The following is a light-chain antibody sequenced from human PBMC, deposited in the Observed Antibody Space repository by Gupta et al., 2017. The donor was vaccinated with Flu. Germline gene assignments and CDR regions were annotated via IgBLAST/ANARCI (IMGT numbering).Light chain of an antibody. CDR1: RGLIADRY. V-gene: IGLV6-57*01. J-gene: IGLJ3*02. CDR2: VDN. CDR3: PSYDTEVSG. Sequence: TVTISCTRSRGLIADRYVQWYQQRQGRSNITESVVDNKRPSGVPDRFAGYLDRSSNSASLHISGLRAEDDADDYCPSYDTEVSGFGGGTKLTVL.